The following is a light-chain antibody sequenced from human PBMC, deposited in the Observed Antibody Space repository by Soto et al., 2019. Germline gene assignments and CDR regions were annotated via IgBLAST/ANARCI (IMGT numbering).Light chain of an antibody. CDR3: CSFSTVGAHLV. V-gene: IGLV2-23*01. J-gene: IGLJ3*02. Sequence: QSALTQPASVSGSPGQSITISCTGTSSDVGSHNFVSWYQHHPGKAPKLMVYEGSKRPSGVSNRFSGSKSGNTASLTISGLQGDDEADYYCCSFSTVGAHLVFGGGTKLTVL. CDR1: SSDVGSHNF. CDR2: EGS.